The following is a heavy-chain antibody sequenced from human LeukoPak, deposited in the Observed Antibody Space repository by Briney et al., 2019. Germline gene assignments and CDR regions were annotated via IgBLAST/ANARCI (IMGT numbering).Heavy chain of an antibody. CDR2: IYPGDSDT. J-gene: IGHJ4*02. Sequence: KCGESLKISCKGSGYSFSTYWIGWVRQMPGKGLEWMGIIYPGDSDTRYSPSFQGQVTISADKSISTAYLQWSSLKASDTAMYYCATFATGSGSQLPFDYWGQGTLVTVSS. V-gene: IGHV5-51*01. CDR3: ATFATGSGSQLPFDY. CDR1: GYSFSTYW. D-gene: IGHD3-10*01.